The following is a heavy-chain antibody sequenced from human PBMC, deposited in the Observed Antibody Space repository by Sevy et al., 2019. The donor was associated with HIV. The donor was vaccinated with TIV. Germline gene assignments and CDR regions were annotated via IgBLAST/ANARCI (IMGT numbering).Heavy chain of an antibody. V-gene: IGHV3-13*01. Sequence: GGSLRLSCAASGFTFSSYDMHWVRQATGKGLEWVSAIGTAGDTYYPGSVKGRFNISRENAKNSLYLQMNSLRAGDTAVYYCARWSPKFAFDIWGQGTMVTVSS. D-gene: IGHD3-3*01. J-gene: IGHJ3*02. CDR3: ARWSPKFAFDI. CDR1: GFTFSSYD. CDR2: IGTAGDT.